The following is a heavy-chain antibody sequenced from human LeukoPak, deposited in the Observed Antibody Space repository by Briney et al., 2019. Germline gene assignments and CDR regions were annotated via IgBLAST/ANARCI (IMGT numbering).Heavy chain of an antibody. Sequence: ASVKVSCKASEYTFTDYAVKWGRQAPGRRLELMGWINAGNGNTRYSQRFQGRVTITRDTSASTAYMELSSLTSEDTAVYYCARGRWSATTASYYLDFWGQGTLVTVSS. D-gene: IGHD5-24*01. CDR2: INAGNGNT. V-gene: IGHV1-3*01. CDR1: EYTFTDYA. J-gene: IGHJ4*02. CDR3: ARGRWSATTASYYLDF.